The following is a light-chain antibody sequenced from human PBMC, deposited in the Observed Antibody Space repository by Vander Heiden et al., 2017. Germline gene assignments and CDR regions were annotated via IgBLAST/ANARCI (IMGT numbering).Light chain of an antibody. CDR1: QSIGTY. CDR2: GAS. V-gene: IGKV1-39*01. Sequence: DIQMTQSPTSLSASIGDRVTLTCRASQSIGTYLNWYQQIPGNAPKLLIYGASSLQSGVPSRFSGSGSGTEFTLTISSLQPEDFATYYCQQSNSPPVTFGQGTRLDIK. J-gene: IGKJ5*01. CDR3: QQSNSPPVT.